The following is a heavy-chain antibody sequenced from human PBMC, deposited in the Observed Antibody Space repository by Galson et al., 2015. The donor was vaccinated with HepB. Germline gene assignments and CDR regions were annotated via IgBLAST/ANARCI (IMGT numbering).Heavy chain of an antibody. J-gene: IGHJ4*02. Sequence: SVKVSCKASGYTFTSYYMHWVRQAPGQGLEWMGIINPSGGSTSYAQEFQGRVTMTRDTSTSTVYMELSSLRSEDTAVYYCARGGEYDFWTLPRYYFDYWGQGTLVTVSS. CDR3: ARGGEYDFWTLPRYYFDY. CDR2: INPSGGST. D-gene: IGHD3-3*01. CDR1: GYTFTSYY. V-gene: IGHV1-46*01.